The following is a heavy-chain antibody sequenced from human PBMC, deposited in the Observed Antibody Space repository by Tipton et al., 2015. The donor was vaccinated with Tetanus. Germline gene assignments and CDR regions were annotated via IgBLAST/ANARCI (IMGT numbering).Heavy chain of an antibody. V-gene: IGHV1-8*01. Sequence: QLVQSGAEKKKPGASVKVSCKTSGYTFTSYDINWVRQATGQGLEWMGWINPDSGNTGSAQNFQGRVTMTRDTSINTAYMELTSLTSEDAAFFYCARGPIGDSSPFLYWGQGTLVTVSS. CDR3: ARGPIGDSSPFLY. CDR1: GYTFTSYD. D-gene: IGHD5-24*01. CDR2: INPDSGNT. J-gene: IGHJ4*02.